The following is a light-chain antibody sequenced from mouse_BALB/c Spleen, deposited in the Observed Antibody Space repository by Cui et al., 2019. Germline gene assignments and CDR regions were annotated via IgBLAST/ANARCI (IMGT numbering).Light chain of an antibody. CDR2: LTS. V-gene: IGKV4-68*01. CDR1: SSVSY. J-gene: IGKJ5*01. Sequence: QIVLTQSPALMSASPGEKVTMTCSASSSVSYMYSYPQKPRSSPKPWIYLTSNLASGVPARFSGSGSGTSYSLTISSMEAEDAATYYCQQWSSNPLTFGAGTKLELK. CDR3: QQWSSNPLT.